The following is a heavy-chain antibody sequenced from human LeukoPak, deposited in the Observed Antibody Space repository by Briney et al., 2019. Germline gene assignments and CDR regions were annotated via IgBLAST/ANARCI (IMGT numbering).Heavy chain of an antibody. CDR3: ARVNYGSGSYYYYYYYMDV. D-gene: IGHD3-10*01. Sequence: SETLSLTCAVYGGSFSGYYWSWIRQPPGKGLEWIGEINHSGSTNYNPSLKSRVTISVDTSKNQFSLKLSSVTAADTAVYYCARVNYGSGSYYYYYYYMDVWGKGTTVTVSS. CDR1: GGSFSGYY. V-gene: IGHV4-34*01. CDR2: INHSGST. J-gene: IGHJ6*03.